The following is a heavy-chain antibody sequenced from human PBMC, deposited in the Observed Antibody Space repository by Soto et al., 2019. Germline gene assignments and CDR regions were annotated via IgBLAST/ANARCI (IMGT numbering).Heavy chain of an antibody. CDR2: IYSSGST. D-gene: IGHD3-3*01. Sequence: SETRSRTCTVTGGTLSRYYWTWIRQSAGAGLEGIGRIYSSGSTNYNPCLKSRITISLDTSTSHFSLRHRPVSSAHTAVYYCARGQRFSDWFDSWGQGTLVTVSS. J-gene: IGHJ5*01. CDR3: ARGQRFSDWFDS. CDR1: GGTLSRYY. V-gene: IGHV4-4*07.